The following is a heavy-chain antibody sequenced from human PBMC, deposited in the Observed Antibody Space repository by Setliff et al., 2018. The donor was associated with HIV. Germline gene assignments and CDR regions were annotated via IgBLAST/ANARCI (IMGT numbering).Heavy chain of an antibody. V-gene: IGHV3-74*03. D-gene: IGHD2-2*01. J-gene: IGHJ3*02. CDR1: GFTFSNYG. CDR2: INGDGTST. CDR3: VKDPAATDAFDI. Sequence: GGSLRLSCAASGFTFSNYGMHWVRQAPGKGLVWVSRINGDGTSTTYADSVKGRFTISRDNAKNTLYLQMSSLRAEDTAVYYCVKDPAATDAFDIWGQGTMVTVSS.